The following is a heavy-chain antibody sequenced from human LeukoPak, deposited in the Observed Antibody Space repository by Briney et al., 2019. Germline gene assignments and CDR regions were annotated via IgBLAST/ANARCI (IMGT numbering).Heavy chain of an antibody. CDR1: GYTFTSYD. V-gene: IGHV1-8*03. Sequence: ASVKVSCKASGYTFTSYDINWVRQATEQGLEWMGWMNPNSGNTGYAQKFQGRVTITRNTSISKAYMELSSLRSEDTAVYYCARGRSTAIFPYYYSYMDVWGKGTTVTVSS. CDR3: ARGRSTAIFPYYYSYMDV. J-gene: IGHJ6*03. CDR2: MNPNSGNT. D-gene: IGHD5-18*01.